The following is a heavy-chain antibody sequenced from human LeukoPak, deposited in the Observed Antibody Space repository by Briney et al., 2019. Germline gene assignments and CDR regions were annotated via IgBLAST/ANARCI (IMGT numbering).Heavy chain of an antibody. CDR2: INPKSGVT. J-gene: IGHJ4*02. Sequence: ASVKVSCKASGYTFTGNYMHRVRQAPGQGPEWMGWINPKSGVTNYAQTLQGRVTMTRDTSSSMVYMELSRLTTDDTAVYFCTRALRYDDSSGYYAYWGQGTLVTVSS. CDR3: TRALRYDDSSGYYAY. CDR1: GYTFTGNY. V-gene: IGHV1-2*02. D-gene: IGHD3-22*01.